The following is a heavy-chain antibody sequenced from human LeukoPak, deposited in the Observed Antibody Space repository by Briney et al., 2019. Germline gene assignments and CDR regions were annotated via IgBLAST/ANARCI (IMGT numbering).Heavy chain of an antibody. CDR1: GGSISSYY. J-gene: IGHJ6*03. V-gene: IGHV4-59*01. CDR2: IYYSGST. Sequence: PSETLSLTCTVSGGSISSYYWSWIRQPPGKGLEWIGYIYYSGSTNYNPSLKSRVTISVDTSKNQFSLKLSSVAAADTAVYYCARETSQKGAHYMDVWGKGTTVTISS. D-gene: IGHD3-16*01. CDR3: ARETSQKGAHYMDV.